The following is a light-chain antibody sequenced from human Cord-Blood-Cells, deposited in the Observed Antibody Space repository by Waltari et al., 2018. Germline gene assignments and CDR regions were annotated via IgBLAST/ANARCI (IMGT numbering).Light chain of an antibody. CDR1: SSDVGGYNY. CDR3: SSYTRSSTLV. Sequence: QSALTQPASVSGSPGQSITISCTGTSSDVGGYNYVSWYQQHPGKAPRLMIYEVSNRPAGVSNRFSGSKSGNTASLTISGLQAKDEADYYCSSYTRSSTLVFGGGTKLTVL. V-gene: IGLV2-14*01. J-gene: IGLJ3*02. CDR2: EVS.